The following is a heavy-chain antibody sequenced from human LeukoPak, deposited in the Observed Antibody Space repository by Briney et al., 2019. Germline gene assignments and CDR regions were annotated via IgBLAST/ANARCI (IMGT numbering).Heavy chain of an antibody. CDR3: AKDSVAAAGTAWFDP. CDR2: ISHNGDRI. Sequence: GGSLRLSCAASGYIFSNYAMAWVRQAPGKRLEWVSGISHNGDRIYYADSVKGRFTISRDNSKNTLYLQMNSLRPEDTALYYCAKDSVAAAGTAWFDPWGQGTLVTVSS. V-gene: IGHV3-23*01. CDR1: GYIFSNYA. D-gene: IGHD6-13*01. J-gene: IGHJ5*02.